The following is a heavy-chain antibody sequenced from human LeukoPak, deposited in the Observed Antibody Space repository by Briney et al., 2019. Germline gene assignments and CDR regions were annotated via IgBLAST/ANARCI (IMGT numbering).Heavy chain of an antibody. V-gene: IGHV3-33*01. J-gene: IGHJ4*02. CDR2: IWYDGSNK. D-gene: IGHD6-13*01. Sequence: PGGSLRLSCAASGFTFSSYGMHWVRQAPGKGLEWVAVIWYDGSNKYYADSVKGRFTISRDNSKNTLYLQMNSLRAEDTAVYYCARDLYSSNEQPGDYWGQGTLVTVSS. CDR3: ARDLYSSNEQPGDY. CDR1: GFTFSSYG.